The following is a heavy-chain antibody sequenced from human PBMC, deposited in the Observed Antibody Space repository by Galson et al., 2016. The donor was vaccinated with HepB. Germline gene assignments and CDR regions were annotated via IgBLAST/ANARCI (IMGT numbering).Heavy chain of an antibody. J-gene: IGHJ3*02. CDR1: GFTFSSYA. CDR2: ISYDGSNK. CDR3: ARRNWNDAFDI. D-gene: IGHD1-1*01. V-gene: IGHV3-30-3*01. Sequence: SLRLSCAGSGFTFSSYALHWVRQAPGKGPEWVAVISYDGSNKYYADSVKGRFTISRDNAKNSLYLQMNSLRAEDTAVYYCARRNWNDAFDIWGQGTMVSVSS.